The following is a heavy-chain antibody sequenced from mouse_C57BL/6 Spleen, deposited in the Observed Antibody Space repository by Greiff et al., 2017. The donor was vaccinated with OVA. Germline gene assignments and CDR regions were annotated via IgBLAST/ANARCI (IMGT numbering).Heavy chain of an antibody. CDR3: ARGFTTVVASHFAY. J-gene: IGHJ2*01. V-gene: IGHV1-55*01. D-gene: IGHD1-1*01. Sequence: QVQLQQPGAELVKPGASVKMSCKASGYTFTSYWITWVKQRPGQGLEWIGDIYPGSGSTNYNEKFKSKATLTVDTASSTAYMQLSSLTSDDSAVYYCARGFTTVVASHFAYWGQGTPLTVSS. CDR2: IYPGSGST. CDR1: GYTFTSYW.